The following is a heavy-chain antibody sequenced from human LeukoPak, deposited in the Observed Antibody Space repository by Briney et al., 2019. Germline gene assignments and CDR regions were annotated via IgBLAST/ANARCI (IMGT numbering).Heavy chain of an antibody. CDR1: GGSISSSSDC. CDR2: VYYGGTT. Sequence: SETLSLTCTVSGGSISSSSDCWGWIRQPPGKGLEWIGSVYYGGTTYYNPSLKSRVTISVDTSKNQFSLNLNSVAAADTAVYYCLRVGASRRSDYWGQGTLVTVSS. J-gene: IGHJ4*02. D-gene: IGHD1-26*01. CDR3: LRVGASRRSDY. V-gene: IGHV4-39*01.